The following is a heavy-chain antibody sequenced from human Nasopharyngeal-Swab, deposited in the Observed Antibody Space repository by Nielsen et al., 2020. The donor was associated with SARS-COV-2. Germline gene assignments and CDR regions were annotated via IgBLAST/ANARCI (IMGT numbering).Heavy chain of an antibody. Sequence: VRQAPGKGLEWVAVISYDGSNKYYADSVKGRFTISRDNSKNTLYLQMNSLRAEDTAVYYCARVEAGGEWELLPYYYYYMDVWGKGTTVPSP. CDR2: ISYDGSNK. CDR3: ARVEAGGEWELLPYYYYYMDV. J-gene: IGHJ6*03. D-gene: IGHD1-26*01. V-gene: IGHV3-30-3*01.